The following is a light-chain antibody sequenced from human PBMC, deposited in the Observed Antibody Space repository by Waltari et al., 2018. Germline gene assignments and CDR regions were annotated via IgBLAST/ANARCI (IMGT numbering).Light chain of an antibody. V-gene: IGLV2-11*01. CDR1: SSDIGGYKY. J-gene: IGLJ2*01. CDR2: DVD. Sequence: QSALTQPRSVSGSPGQSVTLSCTGTSSDIGGYKYVSWSQQHPGKAPKLVIYDVDMRPPGVPDRFSGSKAGNTASLTISGLQTDDDADYYCCSYAGRYTSVFGRGTRVTVL. CDR3: CSYAGRYTSV.